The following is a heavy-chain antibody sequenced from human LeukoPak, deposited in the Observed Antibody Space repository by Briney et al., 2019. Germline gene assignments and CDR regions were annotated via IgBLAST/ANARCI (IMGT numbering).Heavy chain of an antibody. Sequence: GRSLRLSCAASGFTFSSYAMHWVRQAPGKGLEWVAVISYDGSNKYYADSVKGRFTISRDNSKNTLYLQMNSLRAEDTAVYYCARATDDYYDSSGATFDYWGQGTLVTVSS. V-gene: IGHV3-30*04. J-gene: IGHJ4*02. CDR1: GFTFSSYA. CDR3: ARATDDYYDSSGATFDY. D-gene: IGHD3-22*01. CDR2: ISYDGSNK.